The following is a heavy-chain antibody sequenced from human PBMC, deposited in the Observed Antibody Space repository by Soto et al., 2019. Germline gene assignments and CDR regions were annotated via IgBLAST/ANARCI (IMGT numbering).Heavy chain of an antibody. V-gene: IGHV4-59*08. D-gene: IGHD6-6*01. CDR1: GGSISSYY. CDR3: ARRSSSSSYYYYYYMDV. CDR2: IYYSGST. Sequence: SETLSLTCTVSGGSISSYYWSWIRQPPGKGLEWIGYIYYSGSTNYNPSLKSRVTISVDTSKNQFSLKLSSVTTADTAVYYCARRSSSSSYYYYYYMDVWGKGTTVTVSS. J-gene: IGHJ6*03.